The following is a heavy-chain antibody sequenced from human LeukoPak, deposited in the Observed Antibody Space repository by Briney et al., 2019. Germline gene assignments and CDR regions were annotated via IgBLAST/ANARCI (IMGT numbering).Heavy chain of an antibody. J-gene: IGHJ5*02. V-gene: IGHV1-18*01. D-gene: IGHD2-15*01. CDR2: ISAYNGNT. Sequence: ASVKVSCKASGYTFTSYGISWVRQAPGQGLEWMGWISAYNGNTNYAQKLQGRVTMTTDTSTSTDYMELRSLRSDDTAVYYCARDSSLYCSGGSCYTTLTFDPWGQGTLVTVSS. CDR3: ARDSSLYCSGGSCYTTLTFDP. CDR1: GYTFTSYG.